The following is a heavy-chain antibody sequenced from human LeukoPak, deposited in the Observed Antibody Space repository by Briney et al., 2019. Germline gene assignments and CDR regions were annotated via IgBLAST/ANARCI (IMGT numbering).Heavy chain of an antibody. J-gene: IGHJ6*03. CDR1: GFTVSINY. V-gene: IGHV3-23*01. CDR3: AKDFLDHRERAYYMDV. CDR2: IRDSGGST. D-gene: IGHD1-1*01. Sequence: GGSLRLSCAASGFTVSINYMSWVRQAPGKGLEWVSGIRDSGGSTFYANSVKGRFTISRDNSKNTLYLQMNSLRAEDTAVYYCAKDFLDHRERAYYMDVWGKGTTVTVSS.